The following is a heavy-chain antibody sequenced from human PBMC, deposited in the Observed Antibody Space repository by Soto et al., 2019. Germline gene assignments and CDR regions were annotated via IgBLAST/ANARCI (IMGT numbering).Heavy chain of an antibody. J-gene: IGHJ6*02. CDR2: IIPIFGTA. CDR3: ARGCSSTSCYSYYGMDV. Sequence: QVQLVQSGAEVKKPGSSVKVSCKASGGTFSSYAISWVRQAPGQGLEWMGGIIPIFGTANYAQKFQGRVTITADESTSTAYMELSILRSEDTAVYYCARGCSSTSCYSYYGMDVWGQGTTVTVSS. CDR1: GGTFSSYA. V-gene: IGHV1-69*01. D-gene: IGHD2-2*01.